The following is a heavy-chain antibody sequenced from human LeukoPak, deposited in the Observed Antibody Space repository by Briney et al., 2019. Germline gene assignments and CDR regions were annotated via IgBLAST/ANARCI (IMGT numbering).Heavy chain of an antibody. V-gene: IGHV1-24*01. J-gene: IGHJ4*02. CDR3: AKAPLDAIDSPPGDY. D-gene: IGHD2-2*02. CDR2: FDPEDGET. Sequence: GASVKVSCKASGYTFTGYYMHWVRQAPGKGLEWMGGFDPEDGETIYAQKFQGRVTMTEDTSTDTAYMELSSLRAEDTALYYCAKAPLDAIDSPPGDYWGQGTLVTVSS. CDR1: GYTFTGYY.